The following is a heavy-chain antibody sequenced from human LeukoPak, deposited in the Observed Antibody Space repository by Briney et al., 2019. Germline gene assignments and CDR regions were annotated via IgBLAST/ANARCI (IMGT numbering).Heavy chain of an antibody. J-gene: IGHJ4*02. V-gene: IGHV3-74*01. CDR2: INPDGTTT. CDR3: AKDLSWNTAER. Sequence: GGSLSLSCVGSGFTHSNYWMYWVRQAPGKGPVWVSRINPDGTTTDYADSVKGRFTISRDNAKNLLYLQMNGLRADDTAVYYCAKDLSWNTAERGGQGTLVTVSS. D-gene: IGHD1/OR15-1a*01. CDR1: GFTHSNYW.